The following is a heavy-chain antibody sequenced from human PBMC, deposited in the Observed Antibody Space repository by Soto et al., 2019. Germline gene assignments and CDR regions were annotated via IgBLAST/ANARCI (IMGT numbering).Heavy chain of an antibody. J-gene: IGHJ4*02. CDR2: INHSGST. V-gene: IGHV4-34*01. D-gene: IGHD2-15*01. Sequence: SETLSLTSAVYGGSFSGYYWSWIRQPPGKGLEWIGEINHSGSTNYNPSLKSRVTISVDTSKNQFSLKLSSVTAADTAVYYCARGRDIVVVVAATSLVFDYWGQGTLVTVSS. CDR3: ARGRDIVVVVAATSLVFDY. CDR1: GGSFSGYY.